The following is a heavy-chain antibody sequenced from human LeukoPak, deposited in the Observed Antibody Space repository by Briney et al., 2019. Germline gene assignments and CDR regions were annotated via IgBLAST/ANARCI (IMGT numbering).Heavy chain of an antibody. CDR2: INSDGGST. V-gene: IGHV3-74*01. CDR3: ARRSAAKDAFDI. D-gene: IGHD6-25*01. J-gene: IGHJ3*02. CDR1: GFTFSSYW. Sequence: GGSLRLSCAASGFTFSSYWMHWLRQAPGKGLVWVSRINSDGGSTSYTDSVKGRFTISRDNAKNTLYLQMNSLRAEDTAVYYCARRSAAKDAFDIWGQGTKVTVSS.